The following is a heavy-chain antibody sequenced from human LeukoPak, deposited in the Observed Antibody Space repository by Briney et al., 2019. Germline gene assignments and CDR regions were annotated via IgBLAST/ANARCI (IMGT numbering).Heavy chain of an antibody. D-gene: IGHD6-13*01. V-gene: IGHV3-30*19. J-gene: IGHJ3*02. CDR2: ISYDGSNK. CDR3: ARWGAAAAHDDAFDI. CDR1: GFTFSSYG. Sequence: GRSLRLSCAASGFTFSSYGMHWVRQAPGKGLEWVAVISYDGSNKYYADSVKGRFTISRDNSKNTLYLQMNSLRAEDTAVYYCARWGAAAAHDDAFDIWGQGTMVTVSS.